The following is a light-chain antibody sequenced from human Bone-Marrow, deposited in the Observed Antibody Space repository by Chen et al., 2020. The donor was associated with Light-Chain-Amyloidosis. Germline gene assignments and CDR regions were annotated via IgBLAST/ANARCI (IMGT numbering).Light chain of an antibody. J-gene: IGLJ2*01. V-gene: IGLV3-25*03. Sequence: SYELTQPPSVSVSPGQTARITCSGDDLPTKYAYWYQQQPGQAPVLVIHRDTERPSGISERFSGSSSGTTATLTIIGVQAEDEADYHCQSADSSGTYEVIFGGGTKLTVL. CDR2: RDT. CDR1: DLPTKY. CDR3: QSADSSGTYEVI.